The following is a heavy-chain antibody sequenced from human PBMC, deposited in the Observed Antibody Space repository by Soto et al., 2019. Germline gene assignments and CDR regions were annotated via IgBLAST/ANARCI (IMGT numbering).Heavy chain of an antibody. CDR1: GGNFCSYA. J-gene: IGHJ3*02. CDR3: ARDVLVSMITFGGVSNAFDI. V-gene: IGHV1-69*06. Sequence: SVKVSCKASGGNFCSYAISWVRQAPGQGLEWMGGIISIIGTAYYAQKFQGRVTITEDKSSSTAHMVLSSLRSEDTTVYYCARDVLVSMITFGGVSNAFDIWGQGTMVTVSS. D-gene: IGHD3-16*01. CDR2: IISIIGTA.